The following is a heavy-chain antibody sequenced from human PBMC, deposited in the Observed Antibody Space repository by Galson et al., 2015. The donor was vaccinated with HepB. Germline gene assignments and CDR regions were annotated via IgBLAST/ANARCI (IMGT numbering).Heavy chain of an antibody. CDR3: ANVDTAMVYFDY. J-gene: IGHJ4*02. V-gene: IGHV1-24*01. CDR2: FDPEDGET. Sequence: SVKVSCKVSGYTLTELSMHWVRQAPGKGLEWMGGFDPEDGETIYAQKFQGRVTMTEDTSIDTAYMELSSLRSEDTAVYYCANVDTAMVYFDYWGQGTLVTVSS. D-gene: IGHD5-18*01. CDR1: GYTLTELS.